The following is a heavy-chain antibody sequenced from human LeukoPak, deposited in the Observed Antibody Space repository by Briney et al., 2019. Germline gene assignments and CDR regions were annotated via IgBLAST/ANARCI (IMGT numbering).Heavy chain of an antibody. V-gene: IGHV4-59*01. CDR3: ARGAAGTGAADY. CDR1: GGSISSYY. J-gene: IGHJ4*02. CDR2: THYSGST. Sequence: SGTLSLTCTVSGGSISSYYWSWIRQPPGKGLEWIGYTHYSGSTKYNPSLKSRLTISVDSSKNQFSLRLSSVTAADTAVYFCARGAAGTGAADYWGQGTLVTVSS. D-gene: IGHD6-13*01.